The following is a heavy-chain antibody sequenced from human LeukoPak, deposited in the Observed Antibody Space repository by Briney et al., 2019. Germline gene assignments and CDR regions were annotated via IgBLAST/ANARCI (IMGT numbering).Heavy chain of an antibody. V-gene: IGHV1-3*01. CDR2: INAGNGNT. Sequence: ASVKVSCKASGYTFTSYAMHWVRQAPGQRLEWMGWINAGNGNTIYSQKFQGRVTITRDTSASTAYMELSSLRSEDTAVYYCAREEVITMEFYGMDVWGQGTTVTVSS. CDR1: GYTFTSYA. D-gene: IGHD3-10*01. CDR3: AREEVITMEFYGMDV. J-gene: IGHJ6*02.